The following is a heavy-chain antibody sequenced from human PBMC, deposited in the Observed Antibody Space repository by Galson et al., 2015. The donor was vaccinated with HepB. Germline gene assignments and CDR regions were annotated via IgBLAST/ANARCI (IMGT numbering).Heavy chain of an antibody. J-gene: IGHJ1*01. Sequence: SLRLSCAASGFTFNNYAINWVRQAPGEGLERVAVISYDGINKWYADSVKGRFTISRDNSKNTVYLQINSLRAEDTAVYFCAVCFSTSCYAAENFQHWGHGTLVTVSS. D-gene: IGHD2-2*01. CDR1: GFTFNNYA. CDR3: AVCFSTSCYAAENFQH. V-gene: IGHV3-30-3*01. CDR2: ISYDGINK.